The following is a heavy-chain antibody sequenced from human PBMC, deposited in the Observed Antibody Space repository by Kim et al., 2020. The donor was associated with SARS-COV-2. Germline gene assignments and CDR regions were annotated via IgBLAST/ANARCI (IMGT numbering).Heavy chain of an antibody. V-gene: IGHV4-34*01. J-gene: IGHJ6*02. CDR3: ARGRRIAARFFPNYYYYGMDV. D-gene: IGHD6-6*01. CDR1: GGSFSGYY. CDR2: INHSGST. Sequence: SETLSLTCAVYGGSFSGYYWSWIRQPPGKGLEWIGEINHSGSTNYNPSLKSRVTISVDTSKNQFSLKLSSVTAADTAVYYCARGRRIAARFFPNYYYYGMDVWGQGTTVTVSS.